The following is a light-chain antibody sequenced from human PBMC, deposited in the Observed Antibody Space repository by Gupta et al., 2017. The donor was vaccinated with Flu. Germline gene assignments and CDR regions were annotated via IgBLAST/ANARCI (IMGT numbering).Light chain of an antibody. Sequence: SLELTQPPSVPVSPGQTATTTCSGDGLGYKYTCWYQPKAGQSPQLIIYQDKKRPAVMPGRFSASNSGNTATLTISGTSKMEAADYYCQTGDSNNYVIFGGGTKLTVL. V-gene: IGLV3-1*01. CDR1: GLGYKY. CDR3: QTGDSNNYVI. J-gene: IGLJ2*01. CDR2: QDK.